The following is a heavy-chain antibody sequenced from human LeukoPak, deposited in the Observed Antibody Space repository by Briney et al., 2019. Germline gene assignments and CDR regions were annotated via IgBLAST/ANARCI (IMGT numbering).Heavy chain of an antibody. J-gene: IGHJ6*02. D-gene: IGHD2/OR15-2a*01. Sequence: SGGSLRLSCAASEFTFSSYAMQWVRQAPGKGLEWVSGISASGGSTYYADSVKGRITISRDNSKNTLYLQMNSLRAEDTAIYYCAKYVSAKGPPYGLDVWGQGTTVTVSS. CDR3: AKYVSAKGPPYGLDV. V-gene: IGHV3-23*01. CDR2: ISASGGST. CDR1: EFTFSSYA.